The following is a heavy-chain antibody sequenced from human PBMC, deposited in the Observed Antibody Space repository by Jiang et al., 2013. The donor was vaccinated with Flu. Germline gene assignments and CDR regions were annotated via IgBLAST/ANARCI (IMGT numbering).Heavy chain of an antibody. V-gene: IGHV7-4-1*02. D-gene: IGHD3-10*01. CDR1: GYTFTSYA. Sequence: QSGSELKKPGASVKVSCKASGYTFTSYAMNWVRQAPGQGLEWMGWINTNTGNPTYAQGFTGRFVFSLDTSVSTAYLQISSLKAEDTAVYYCARSGFGGEDRLYYYYYGMDVWGQGTTVTVS. CDR2: INTNTGNP. CDR3: ARSGFGGEDRLYYYYYGMDV. J-gene: IGHJ6*02.